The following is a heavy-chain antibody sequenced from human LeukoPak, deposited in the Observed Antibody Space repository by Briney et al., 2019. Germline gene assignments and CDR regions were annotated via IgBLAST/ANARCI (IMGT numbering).Heavy chain of an antibody. Sequence: SGTLSLTCAVYGGSFSGYYWSWIRQPPGKGLEWIGEINHSGSTNYNPSLKSRVTISVDTSKNQISLKLSSVTAADTAVYYCARGRRYDFWSGYYMAHYYFDYWGQGTLVTVSS. D-gene: IGHD3-3*01. CDR1: GGSFSGYY. V-gene: IGHV4-34*01. CDR2: INHSGST. CDR3: ARGRRYDFWSGYYMAHYYFDY. J-gene: IGHJ4*02.